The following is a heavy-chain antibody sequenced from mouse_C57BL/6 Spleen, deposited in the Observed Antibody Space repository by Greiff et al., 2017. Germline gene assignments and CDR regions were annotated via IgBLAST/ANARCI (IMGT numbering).Heavy chain of an antibody. CDR3: AIHCVSRCGYAY. CDR2: IHPSDSDT. CDR1: GYTFTSYW. J-gene: IGHJ3*01. D-gene: IGHD1-1*01. V-gene: IGHV1-74*01. Sequence: QVQLQQPGAELVKPGASVKVSCKASGYTFTSYWMHWVKQRPGQGLEWIGRIHPSDSDTNYNQKFKGKATLTADKSSSTAYIQLSSLTSEDSAVYYFAIHCVSRCGYAYWGKGTLVTVPA.